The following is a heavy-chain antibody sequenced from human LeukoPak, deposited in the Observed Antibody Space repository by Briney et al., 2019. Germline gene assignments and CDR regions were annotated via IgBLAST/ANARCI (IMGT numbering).Heavy chain of an antibody. Sequence: GGSLRLSCAASGFTVSSNYMSWVRQAPGKGLEWVSVIYSGGSTYYADSVKGRFTISRDNSKNTLYLQMNSLRAEDTAVYYCASENSSSWYNYFDYWGQGTLVTVSS. CDR2: IYSGGST. V-gene: IGHV3-66*02. CDR3: ASENSSSWYNYFDY. J-gene: IGHJ4*02. CDR1: GFTVSSNY. D-gene: IGHD6-13*01.